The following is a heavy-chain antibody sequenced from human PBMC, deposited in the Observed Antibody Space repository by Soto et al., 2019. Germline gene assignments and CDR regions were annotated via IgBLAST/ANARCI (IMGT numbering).Heavy chain of an antibody. Sequence: SETLSLTCTVSGGSIRNVYWSWIRQAPGKGLEWIGFIFHSGNAKYNPSLKRRVTISVDTSKNQFSLSLDSVTAADTAVYFCARAHAPTLPFDYWGQGTLVTVSS. V-gene: IGHV4-59*01. D-gene: IGHD2-15*01. J-gene: IGHJ4*01. CDR3: ARAHAPTLPFDY. CDR1: GGSIRNVY. CDR2: IFHSGNA.